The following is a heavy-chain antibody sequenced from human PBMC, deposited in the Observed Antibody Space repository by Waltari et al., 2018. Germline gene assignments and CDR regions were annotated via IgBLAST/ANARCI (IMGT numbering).Heavy chain of an antibody. Sequence: QVHLQASGPGLVKPSETLPPSCSVAGASISSDYWTWMRQPPGRGLEWIGSISYSGNTNYNPSLRSRLTISEDTSKNQFYLKLTSVTAADTAVYYCARERGNYWNAFDFWGQGTMLTVSS. CDR3: ARERGNYWNAFDF. CDR2: ISYSGNT. J-gene: IGHJ3*01. D-gene: IGHD1-26*01. V-gene: IGHV4-59*13. CDR1: GASISSDY.